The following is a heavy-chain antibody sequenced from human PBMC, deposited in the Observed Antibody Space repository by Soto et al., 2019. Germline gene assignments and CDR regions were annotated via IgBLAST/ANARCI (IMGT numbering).Heavy chain of an antibody. J-gene: IGHJ5*02. Sequence: SETLSLTCTVSGGSVSSGSYYWSWIRQPPGKGLEWIGYIYYSGSTNYNPSLKSRVTISVDTSKNQFSLKLSSVTAADTAVYYCARVHWNYADDHLDWFDPWGQGTLVTVSS. CDR3: ARVHWNYADDHLDWFDP. V-gene: IGHV4-61*01. D-gene: IGHD1-7*01. CDR1: GGSVSSGSYY. CDR2: IYYSGST.